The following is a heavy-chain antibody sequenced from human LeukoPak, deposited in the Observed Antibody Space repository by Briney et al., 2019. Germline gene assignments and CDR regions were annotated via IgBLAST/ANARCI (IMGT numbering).Heavy chain of an antibody. J-gene: IGHJ6*02. CDR3: ARGRWAVLRPDKYYYDSSGYYYYYYGMDV. CDR2: INHSGST. D-gene: IGHD3-22*01. CDR1: GGSFSGYY. V-gene: IGHV4-34*01. Sequence: SETLSLTCAVYGGSFSGYYWSWIRQPPGKGLEWIGEINHSGSTNYNPSLKSRVTISVDTSKNQFSLKLSSVTAADTAVYYCARGRWAVLRPDKYYYDSSGYYYYYYGMDVWGQGTRSPSP.